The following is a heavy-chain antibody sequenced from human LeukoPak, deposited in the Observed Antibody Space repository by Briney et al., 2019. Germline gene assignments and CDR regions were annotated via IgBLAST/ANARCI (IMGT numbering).Heavy chain of an antibody. V-gene: IGHV3-74*01. CDR3: VRDGQGSTPLDY. D-gene: IGHD2-15*01. J-gene: IGHJ4*02. CDR2: ISTDGSRP. Sequence: GGSLRLSCAASGFTFSSHWMHWGRQAPGKGLVWVSGISTDGSRPRYADSVNGRFTISRDNAKNTLYLQMNSLRAEDTAVYFCVRDGQGSTPLDYWGQGTLVTVSS. CDR1: GFTFSSHW.